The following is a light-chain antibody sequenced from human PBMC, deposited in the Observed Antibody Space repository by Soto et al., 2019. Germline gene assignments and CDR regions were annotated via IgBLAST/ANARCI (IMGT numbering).Light chain of an antibody. CDR3: QQTDSFPRT. V-gene: IGKV1-39*01. Sequence: DIQMTQSPSSLLASVGDRVTITCRASQTINTNLHWYQQKPGTAPNLLIYSASTLQRGVPSRFSGSGSGTEFTLTVNNLQPEDFATYYCQQTDSFPRTFGQGTKVDIK. J-gene: IGKJ1*01. CDR2: SAS. CDR1: QTINTN.